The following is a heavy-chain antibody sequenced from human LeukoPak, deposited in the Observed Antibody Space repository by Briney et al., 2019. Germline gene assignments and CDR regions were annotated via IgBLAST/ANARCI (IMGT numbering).Heavy chain of an antibody. CDR3: ARVVASTSIDS. D-gene: IGHD2-15*01. J-gene: IGHJ4*02. Sequence: PSETLSLTCTVSGYSINRGYFWGWVGQPPGKGPDWIGSIFYTGDVYYNPSLRSRVTVSVDTSRNQFSLKVTSVTAADTALYYCARVVASTSIDSWGQGILVTVSS. V-gene: IGHV4-38-2*02. CDR1: GYSINRGYF. CDR2: IFYTGDV.